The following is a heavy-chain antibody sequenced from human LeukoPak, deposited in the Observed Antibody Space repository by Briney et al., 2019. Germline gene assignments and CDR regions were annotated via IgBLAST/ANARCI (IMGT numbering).Heavy chain of an antibody. D-gene: IGHD3-22*01. Sequence: SETLSLTCTVSGGSISRSSYYWGWIRQPPGKGLEWIXXXYYSGSTNYNPSLKSRVTISVDTSKNQFSLKLSSVTAADTAVYYCARGADSSGYYSIFYFDYWGQGTLVTVSS. J-gene: IGHJ4*02. CDR3: ARGADSSGYYSIFYFDY. CDR2: XYYSGST. CDR1: GGSISRSSYY. V-gene: IGHV4-61*05.